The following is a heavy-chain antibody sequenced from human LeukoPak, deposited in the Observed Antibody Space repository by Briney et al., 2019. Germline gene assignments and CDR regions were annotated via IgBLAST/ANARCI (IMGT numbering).Heavy chain of an antibody. CDR1: GFTFSSYA. CDR3: ARALYCGGCYHYYGMDV. V-gene: IGHV3-30-3*01. D-gene: IGHD2-21*01. CDR2: ISYDGSNK. J-gene: IGHJ6*02. Sequence: GGSLRLSCAASGFTFSSYAMHWVRQAPGKGLEWVAVISYDGSNKYYADSVKGRFTISRDNSKNTLYLQMNSLRAEDTAVYYCARALYCGGCYHYYGMDVWGQGTTVTVSS.